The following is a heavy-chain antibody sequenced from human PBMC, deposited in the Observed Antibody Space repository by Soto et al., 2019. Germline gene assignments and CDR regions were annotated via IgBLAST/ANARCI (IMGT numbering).Heavy chain of an antibody. CDR1: GGSINSGGYY. CDR2: IADFGYT. J-gene: IGHJ4*02. CDR3: ARKQEGFFYGIDY. D-gene: IGHD3-3*01. V-gene: IGHV4-31*03. Sequence: SETLSLTCTVSGGSINSGGYYWTWLRQHPGKGLEWLGYIADFGYTFYNPSLQSRVILSMDTSKSQFSLKLSSATAADTAVYFCARKQEGFFYGIDYWGQGTLVTVSS.